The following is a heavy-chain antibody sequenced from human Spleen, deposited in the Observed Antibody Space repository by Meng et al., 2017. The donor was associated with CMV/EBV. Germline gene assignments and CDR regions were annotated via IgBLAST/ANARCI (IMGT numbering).Heavy chain of an antibody. D-gene: IGHD3-16*01. J-gene: IGHJ4*02. Sequence: GESLKISCAASGFTFDSFAMTWVRQAPGKGLEWVSYISSSSSTIYYADSVKGRFTISRDNAKNSLYLQMHSLRAEDTAVYYCTRDLDYTYFGYWGQGTLVTISS. CDR3: TRDLDYTYFGY. CDR1: GFTFDSFA. CDR2: ISSSSSTI. V-gene: IGHV3-48*04.